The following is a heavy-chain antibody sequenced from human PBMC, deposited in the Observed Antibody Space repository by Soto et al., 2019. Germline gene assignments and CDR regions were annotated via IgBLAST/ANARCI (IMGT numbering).Heavy chain of an antibody. Sequence: PSDTLSLTCTVSGGSISSDYWSWIRQPPGKGLEWVGYGYNNGGTKYNPSLKSRVTISVDTSNNQFSLKLTSVTAADTAVYYCARGYYYDTSGYYSAFDIWGQGTMVTVSS. V-gene: IGHV4-59*07. CDR3: ARGYYYDTSGYYSAFDI. J-gene: IGHJ3*02. D-gene: IGHD3-22*01. CDR1: GGSISSDY. CDR2: GYNNGGT.